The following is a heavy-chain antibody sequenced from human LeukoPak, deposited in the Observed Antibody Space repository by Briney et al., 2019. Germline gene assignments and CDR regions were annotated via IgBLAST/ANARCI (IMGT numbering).Heavy chain of an antibody. CDR2: NSGGDT. CDR1: GFTVSTNP. J-gene: IGHJ4*02. Sequence: GGSLRLSCTVSGFTVSTNPWSWVRQAPGKGLEWVSFNSGGDTHYSDSVKGRFTISRDNSKNTLYLQMNSLRAEDTAVYYCARVAYGSGSYPDYWGQGTLVTVSS. CDR3: ARVAYGSGSYPDY. V-gene: IGHV3-53*01. D-gene: IGHD3-10*01.